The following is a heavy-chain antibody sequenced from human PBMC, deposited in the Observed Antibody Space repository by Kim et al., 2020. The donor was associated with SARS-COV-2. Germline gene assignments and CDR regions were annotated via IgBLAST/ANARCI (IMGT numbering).Heavy chain of an antibody. CDR2: IIPIFGTA. J-gene: IGHJ6*02. CDR3: ARDGCSSTSCHLGGYYGMDV. Sequence: SVKVSCKASGGTFSSYAISWVRQAPGQGLEWMGGIIPIFGTANYAQKFQGRVTITADESTSTAYMELSSLRSEDTAVYYCARDGCSSTSCHLGGYYGMDVWGQGTTITVSS. V-gene: IGHV1-69*13. D-gene: IGHD2-2*01. CDR1: GGTFSSYA.